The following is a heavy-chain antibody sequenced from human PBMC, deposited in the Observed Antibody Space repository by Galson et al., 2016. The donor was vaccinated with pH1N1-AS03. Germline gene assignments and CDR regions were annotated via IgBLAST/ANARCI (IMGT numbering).Heavy chain of an antibody. J-gene: IGHJ4*02. CDR1: GFTFSAYS. Sequence: SLRLSCAASGFTFSAYSIHWVRQAPGKGLEWVSSISSSGSFIYYADSMKGRFIISRDNFRNSLFLQMNSLRAEDTAVYFCARVRTGLYGSGSYHYYDNWGRGVPVTVSS. CDR3: ARVRTGLYGSGSYHYYDN. CDR2: ISSSGSFI. V-gene: IGHV3-21*06. D-gene: IGHD3-10*01.